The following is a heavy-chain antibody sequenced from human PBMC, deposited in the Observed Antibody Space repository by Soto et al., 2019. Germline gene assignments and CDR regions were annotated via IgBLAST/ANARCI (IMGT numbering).Heavy chain of an antibody. CDR2: IKQDGSEK. Sequence: PGGSLRLSCAASGFTFSSYWMSWVRQAPGKGLEWVANIKQDGSEKYYVDSVKGRFTISRDNAKNSLYLQMNSLRAEDTAVYYCARTKYDILTGYYTRSLGNFDYWGQGTLVTVSS. J-gene: IGHJ4*02. CDR3: ARTKYDILTGYYTRSLGNFDY. CDR1: GFTFSSYW. V-gene: IGHV3-7*01. D-gene: IGHD3-9*01.